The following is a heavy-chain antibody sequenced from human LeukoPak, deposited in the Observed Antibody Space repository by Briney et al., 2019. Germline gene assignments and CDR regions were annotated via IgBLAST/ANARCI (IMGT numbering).Heavy chain of an antibody. D-gene: IGHD2-15*01. CDR2: ISGDGGNT. V-gene: IGHV3-43*02. J-gene: IGHJ4*02. CDR3: AKDGGYCSGGSCYGVDY. Sequence: GGSLRLSCAASGFTFDDYAMHWVRQTPGKGLEWVSLISGDGGNTYYADSLKGRFTISRDNSKNSLYLQMNSLRAEDTAVYYCAKDGGYCSGGSCYGVDYWGQGTLVTASS. CDR1: GFTFDDYA.